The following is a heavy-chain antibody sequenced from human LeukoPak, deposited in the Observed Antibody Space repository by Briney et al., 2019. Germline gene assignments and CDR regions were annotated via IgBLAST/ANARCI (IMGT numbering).Heavy chain of an antibody. Sequence: GGSLRLSCAASGFTFSSYAMHWVRQAPGKGLEWVAVISYDGSNEYYADSVKGRFTISRDNSKNTLYLQMNSLRTEDTAVFYCARGIADSSKAPFGALAFDSWGQGTLVTVSS. D-gene: IGHD6-13*01. CDR3: ARGIADSSKAPFGALAFDS. J-gene: IGHJ4*02. CDR1: GFTFSSYA. V-gene: IGHV3-30-3*01. CDR2: ISYDGSNE.